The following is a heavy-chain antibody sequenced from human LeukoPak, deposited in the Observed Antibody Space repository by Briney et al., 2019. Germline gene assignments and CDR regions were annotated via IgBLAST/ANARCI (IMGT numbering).Heavy chain of an antibody. CDR3: AKNLRFLEWLRPNRDY. Sequence: GGSLRLSCAASGFTFSSYAMSWVRQAPGKGLEWVSAISGSGGSTYYADSVKGRFTISRDNSKNTLYLQMNSLRAEDTAVYYCAKNLRFLEWLRPNRDYWGQGTLVTVSS. J-gene: IGHJ4*02. D-gene: IGHD3-3*01. CDR2: ISGSGGST. CDR1: GFTFSSYA. V-gene: IGHV3-23*01.